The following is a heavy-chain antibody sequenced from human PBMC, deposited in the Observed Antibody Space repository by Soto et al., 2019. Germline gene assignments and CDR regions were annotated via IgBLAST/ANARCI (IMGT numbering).Heavy chain of an antibody. Sequence: GGSLRLSCAASGFTFSSYYMHWVRQATGKGLEWVSAIGTAVDTYYPGSVKGRFTISRENAKNSLYLQMNSLRAGDTAVYYCARGKIGAGRIAAAYYLFDHWGQGTLVTVSS. CDR1: GFTFSSYY. CDR3: ARGKIGAGRIAAAYYLFDH. D-gene: IGHD6-13*01. J-gene: IGHJ5*02. CDR2: IGTAVDT. V-gene: IGHV3-13*01.